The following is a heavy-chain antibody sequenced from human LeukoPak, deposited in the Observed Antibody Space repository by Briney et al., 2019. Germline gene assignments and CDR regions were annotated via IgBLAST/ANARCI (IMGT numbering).Heavy chain of an antibody. Sequence: GGSLRLSCAASGFTFSNAWMSWVRQAPGKGLEWVSVIYSGGSTYYADSVKGRFTISRDNSKNTLYLQMNSLRAEDTAVYYCAREGYSGSYDPSFDYWGQGTLVTVSS. J-gene: IGHJ4*02. CDR2: IYSGGST. CDR3: AREGYSGSYDPSFDY. V-gene: IGHV3-53*01. D-gene: IGHD1-26*01. CDR1: GFTFSNAW.